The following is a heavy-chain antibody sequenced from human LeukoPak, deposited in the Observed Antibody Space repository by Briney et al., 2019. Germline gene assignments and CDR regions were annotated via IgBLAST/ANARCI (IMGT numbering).Heavy chain of an antibody. Sequence: SETLSLTCAVYGGSFSGYYWSWIRQPPGKGLEWIGEINHSGSTNYNPSLKSRVTISVDTSKNQFSLKLSSVTAADTAVYYCARNLRRYYDILTDPFDPWGQGTLVTVSS. V-gene: IGHV4-34*01. CDR2: INHSGST. J-gene: IGHJ5*02. D-gene: IGHD3-9*01. CDR1: GGSFSGYY. CDR3: ARNLRRYYDILTDPFDP.